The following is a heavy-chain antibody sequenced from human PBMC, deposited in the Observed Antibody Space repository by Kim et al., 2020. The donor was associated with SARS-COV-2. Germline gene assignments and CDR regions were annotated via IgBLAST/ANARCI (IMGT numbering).Heavy chain of an antibody. D-gene: IGHD3-9*01. J-gene: IGHJ3*01. CDR1: GSSIGIGYY. Sequence: SETLSLTCTVSGSSIGIGYYWGWIRQFPGRGLEWVSSISHTGNTYYNPSLKGRVIISVDTSKREVSLNLTSVTAPDTAVYYFARKGISSWFNLVVWGQG. CDR3: ARKGISSWFNLVV. CDR2: ISHTGNT. V-gene: IGHV4-38-2*02.